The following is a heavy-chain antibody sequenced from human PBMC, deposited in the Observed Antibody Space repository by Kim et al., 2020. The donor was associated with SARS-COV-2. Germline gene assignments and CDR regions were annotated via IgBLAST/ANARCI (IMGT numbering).Heavy chain of an antibody. J-gene: IGHJ4*02. CDR2: IYTSGST. Sequence: SETLSLTCTVSGGSISSYYWSWIRQPAGKGLEWIGRIYTSGSTNYNPSLKSRVTMSVDTSKNQFSLKLSSVTAADTAVYYCAREDIAAAATLGWYFDYWGQGTLVTVSS. D-gene: IGHD6-13*01. V-gene: IGHV4-4*07. CDR3: AREDIAAAATLGWYFDY. CDR1: GGSISSYY.